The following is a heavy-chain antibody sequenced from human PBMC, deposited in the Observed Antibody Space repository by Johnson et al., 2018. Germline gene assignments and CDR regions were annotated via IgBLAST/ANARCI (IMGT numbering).Heavy chain of an antibody. V-gene: IGHV1-8*01. Sequence: QVQLVQSGAEVKKPGASVKVSCKASGYTFTIYDINWVRQATGQGLEWMGWMNPNSGNTGYAQKFQGRVTMTRNTSISTAYMELSSLRSEDTAVYYWARGLGPSAWYGGRWFDPGGQGTTVTVSS. CDR1: GYTFTIYD. CDR2: MNPNSGNT. J-gene: IGHJ5*02. D-gene: IGHD6-19*01. CDR3: ARGLGPSAWYGGRWFDP.